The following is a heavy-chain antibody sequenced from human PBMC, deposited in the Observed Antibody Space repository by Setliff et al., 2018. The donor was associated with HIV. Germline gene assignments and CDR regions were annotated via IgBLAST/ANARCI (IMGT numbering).Heavy chain of an antibody. CDR2: INSDGINA. CDR1: GFTFSRYW. J-gene: IGHJ4*02. Sequence: GGSLRLSCAASGFTFSRYWMHWVRQVPGKGLAWVSRINSDGINAIYADAVKGRFTISRDNAKNTVYLQMNSLRVDDTAVYYCAREGESASYYFDDWGQGTPVTVSS. V-gene: IGHV3-74*01. D-gene: IGHD3-10*01. CDR3: AREGESASYYFDD.